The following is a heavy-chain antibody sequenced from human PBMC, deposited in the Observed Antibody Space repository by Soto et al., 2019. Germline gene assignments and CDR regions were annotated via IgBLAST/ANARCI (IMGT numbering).Heavy chain of an antibody. CDR1: GGSISSGGYY. CDR3: ARVDYGGNWFDP. J-gene: IGHJ5*02. D-gene: IGHD4-17*01. V-gene: IGHV4-31*03. CDR2: IYYSGST. Sequence: SETLSLTCTVSGGSISSGGYYWSWIRQHPGKGLEWIGYIYYSGSTYYNPSLKSRVTISVDTSKNQFPLKLSSVTAADTAVYYCARVDYGGNWFDPWGQGTLVTVSS.